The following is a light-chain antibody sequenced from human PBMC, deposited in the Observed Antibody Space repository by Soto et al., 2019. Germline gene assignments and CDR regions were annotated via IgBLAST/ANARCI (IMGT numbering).Light chain of an antibody. J-gene: IGKJ1*01. CDR1: QDVSNF. V-gene: IGKV1-17*03. CDR2: AAT. CDR3: LQHKSYPRT. Sequence: DIQMTQSPSDMXAXXXXXXTXXXXASQDVSNFLAWFQQRPGKVPKRLIYAATRLESGVPSRFSGSGSGTEFTLTISSLQPEDFATYYCLQHKSYPRTFGQGTKVDIK.